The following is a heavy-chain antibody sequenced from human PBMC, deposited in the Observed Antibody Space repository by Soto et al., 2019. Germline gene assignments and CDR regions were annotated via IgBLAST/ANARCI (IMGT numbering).Heavy chain of an antibody. V-gene: IGHV4-30-2*01. D-gene: IGHD3-10*01. CDR2: IYNSGST. CDR3: ASDYGSGSYRFDF. CDR1: GGSISSGDYS. J-gene: IGHJ4*02. Sequence: HLQLQESGSGLVTPSQTLSLTCAVSGGSISSGDYSWSWIRQPPGKGLEWIGYIYNSGSTLYNPSLKSRVNISLDRSKNQFSLKLSSVTAADTAVYYCASDYGSGSYRFDFWGQGTLVTVAS.